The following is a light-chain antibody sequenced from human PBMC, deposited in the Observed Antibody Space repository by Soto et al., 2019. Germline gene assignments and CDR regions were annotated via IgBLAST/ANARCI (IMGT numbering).Light chain of an antibody. J-gene: IGLJ1*01. CDR3: TSYTTSSSTYV. V-gene: IGLV2-14*01. CDR2: EVS. Sequence: QSVLTQPASVSGSPGQSITISCTGTSSDVGDYNYVSWYQQHPGKAPKLMIFEVSNRPSGVSNRFSGSKSGNTASLTISGLQAEDESDYYCTSYTTSSSTYVFGPGTKVTVL. CDR1: SSDVGDYNY.